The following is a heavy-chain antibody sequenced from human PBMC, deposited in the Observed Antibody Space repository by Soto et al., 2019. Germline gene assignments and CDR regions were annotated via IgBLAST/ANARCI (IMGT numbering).Heavy chain of an antibody. V-gene: IGHV3-30-3*01. CDR2: ISYDGSNK. CDR3: ARDTWADGSGGFDY. CDR1: GFSLYSYV. J-gene: IGHJ4*02. Sequence: PGGSLRLSCVASGFSLYSYVIHWVRQTPGKGLEWVAVISYDGSNKYYADSVKGRFTISRDNSKNTLYLQMNSLRAEDTAVYYCARDTWADGSGGFDYWGQGTLVTVSS. D-gene: IGHD3-10*01.